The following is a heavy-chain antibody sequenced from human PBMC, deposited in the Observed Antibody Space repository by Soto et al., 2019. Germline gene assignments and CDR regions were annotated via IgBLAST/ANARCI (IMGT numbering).Heavy chain of an antibody. D-gene: IGHD1-26*01. CDR3: TTDSRTTLPEIRFDY. V-gene: IGHV3-15*07. Sequence: RTGGSLRLPCAASGFPFNNAWINWVRQVPGKGLEWVGRVKSKADGGSGDYAAPVKGRFVVSRDDSKDIVYLQMNSLKIEDTGVYYCTTDSRTTLPEIRFDYWGHGTQVTVSS. CDR2: VKSKADGGSG. CDR1: GFPFNNAW. J-gene: IGHJ4*01.